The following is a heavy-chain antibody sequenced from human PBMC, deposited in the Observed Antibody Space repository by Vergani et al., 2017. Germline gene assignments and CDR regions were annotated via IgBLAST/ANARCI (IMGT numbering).Heavy chain of an antibody. Sequence: QVQLQESGPGLVKPSETLSLTCAVSGYSISSGYYWGWIRQPPGKGLEWIGSIYHSGSTYYNPSLKSRVTISVDTSKNQFSLKLSSVTAADTAVYYCAAVEMATIGYWGQGTLVTVSS. D-gene: IGHD5-24*01. CDR1: GYSISSGYY. CDR3: AAVEMATIGY. J-gene: IGHJ4*02. V-gene: IGHV4-38-2*01. CDR2: IYHSGST.